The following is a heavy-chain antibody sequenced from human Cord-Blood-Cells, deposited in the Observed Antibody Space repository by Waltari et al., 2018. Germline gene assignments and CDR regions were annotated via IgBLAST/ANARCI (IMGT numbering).Heavy chain of an antibody. Sequence: QVQLVQSGAEVKKPGASVKVSCKASGHTFTGSYMHCVRQRPGQGLEWMGWINPNSGGTNYARKFQGWVTMTRRASISTAYMELSRLRSDDTAVYYCATPTSGDYAFDIWGQGTMVTVSS. CDR2: INPNSGGT. V-gene: IGHV1-2*04. D-gene: IGHD2-21*02. CDR3: ATPTSGDYAFDI. J-gene: IGHJ3*02. CDR1: GHTFTGSY.